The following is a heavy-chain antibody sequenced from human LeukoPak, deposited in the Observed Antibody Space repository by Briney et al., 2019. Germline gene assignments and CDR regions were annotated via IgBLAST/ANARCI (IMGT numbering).Heavy chain of an antibody. CDR2: IYYSGST. Sequence: SETLSLTCTVSSGSISSYYWSWIRQPPGKGLEWIGYIYYSGSTNYNPSLKSRVTISVDTSKNQFSLKLSSVTAADTAVYYCARESTPNYCSSTSCYTNWFDPWGQGTLVTVSS. J-gene: IGHJ5*02. D-gene: IGHD2-2*02. V-gene: IGHV4-59*01. CDR1: SGSISSYY. CDR3: ARESTPNYCSSTSCYTNWFDP.